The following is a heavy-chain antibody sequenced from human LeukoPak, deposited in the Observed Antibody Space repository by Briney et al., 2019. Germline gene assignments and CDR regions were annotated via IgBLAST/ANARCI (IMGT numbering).Heavy chain of an antibody. Sequence: SETLSLTCTVSGGSVSSYYWSWIRQPPGKGLEWIGYIYNSENTKYNSSLEGRVTISVDTSKNQFFLKLSSVTAAGTAVYYCARFHSGPSGWYVLWYFDLWGRGTLVTVSS. CDR3: ARFHSGPSGWYVLWYFDL. CDR1: GGSVSSYY. D-gene: IGHD6-19*01. V-gene: IGHV4-4*09. CDR2: IYNSENT. J-gene: IGHJ2*01.